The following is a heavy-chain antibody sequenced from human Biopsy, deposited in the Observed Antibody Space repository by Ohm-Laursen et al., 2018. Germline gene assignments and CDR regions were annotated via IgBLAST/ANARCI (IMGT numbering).Heavy chain of an antibody. CDR1: GGSISSYY. J-gene: IGHJ4*02. CDR2: IYYSGTT. Sequence: GTLSLTCIVSGGSISSYYWNWIRQPPGKGLEWIGYIYYSGTTDYSPSLKSRVTISIDKSKNQLFLKLSSVTAEDTAVYYCARDDAVTVIRGLYYWGQGALVTVSS. V-gene: IGHV4-59*01. D-gene: IGHD2-21*02. CDR3: ARDDAVTVIRGLYY.